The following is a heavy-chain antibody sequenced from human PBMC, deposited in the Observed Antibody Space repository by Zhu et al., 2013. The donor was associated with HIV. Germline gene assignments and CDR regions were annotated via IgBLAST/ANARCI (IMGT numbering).Heavy chain of an antibody. J-gene: IGHJ3*02. Sequence: QVQLQESGPGLVKPSETLSLTCAVYGGSFSGYYWSWIRQPPGKGLEWIGEINHSGSTNYNPSLKSRVTISVDTSKNQFSLKLSSVTAADTAVYYCAEEGIVATSTGHDAFDIWGQGTMVTVSS. CDR1: GGSFSGYY. CDR3: AEEGIVATSTGHDAFDI. CDR2: INHSGST. D-gene: IGHD5-12*01. V-gene: IGHV4-34*01.